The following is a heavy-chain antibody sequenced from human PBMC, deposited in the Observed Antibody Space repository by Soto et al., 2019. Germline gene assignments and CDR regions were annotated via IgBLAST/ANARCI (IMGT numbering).Heavy chain of an antibody. CDR3: AKDGNWGQIGDYYGSGSYYSLLYYYYMDV. CDR1: GFTFSSYA. D-gene: IGHD3-10*01. Sequence: GGSLRLSCAASGFTFSSYAMSWVRQAPGKGLEWVSAISGSGGSTYYADSVKGRFTISRDNSKNTLYLQMNSLRAEDTAVYYCAKDGNWGQIGDYYGSGSYYSLLYYYYMDVWGKGTTVTVSS. CDR2: ISGSGGST. J-gene: IGHJ6*03. V-gene: IGHV3-23*01.